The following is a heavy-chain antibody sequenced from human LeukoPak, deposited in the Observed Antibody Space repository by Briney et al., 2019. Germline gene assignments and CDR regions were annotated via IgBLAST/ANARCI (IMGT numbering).Heavy chain of an antibody. CDR2: ISGSGGST. Sequence: GGSLRLSCAASGFTFSSYAMHWVRQAPGKGLEWVSAISGSGGSTYYADSVKGRFTISRDNSKNTLYLQMNSLRAEGTAVYYCARGSKSGWYDYWGQGTLVTVSS. J-gene: IGHJ4*02. CDR3: ARGSKSGWYDY. CDR1: GFTFSSYA. V-gene: IGHV3-23*01. D-gene: IGHD6-19*01.